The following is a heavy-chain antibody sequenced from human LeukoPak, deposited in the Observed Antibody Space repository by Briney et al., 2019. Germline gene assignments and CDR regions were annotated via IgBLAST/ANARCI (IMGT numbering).Heavy chain of an antibody. V-gene: IGHV1-69*13. CDR3: AREAAAYYYDSSGYYPNWFDP. D-gene: IGHD3-22*01. J-gene: IGHJ5*02. Sequence: SVKVSCKASGGTFSSYAISWVRQAPGQGLEWMGGIIPIFGTANYAQKFQGRVTITADESTSTAYMELSSLRSEDTAVYYCAREAAAYYYDSSGYYPNWFDPWGQGTLVTVSS. CDR1: GGTFSSYA. CDR2: IIPIFGTA.